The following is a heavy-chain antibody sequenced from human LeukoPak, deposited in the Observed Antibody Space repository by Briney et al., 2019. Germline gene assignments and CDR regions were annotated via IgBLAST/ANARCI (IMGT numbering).Heavy chain of an antibody. V-gene: IGHV3-11*05. Sequence: GGSLRLSCAASGFTFTTYYMSWIRQAPGKGLEWVSYISTTSSYTNYADSVKGRFTISRDNAKNSVFQQMNSLRAEDTAVYYCARENTYGSGTYYYGIDVWGQGTTVTVSS. D-gene: IGHD3-10*01. CDR2: ISTTSSYT. J-gene: IGHJ6*02. CDR1: GFTFTTYY. CDR3: ARENTYGSGTYYYGIDV.